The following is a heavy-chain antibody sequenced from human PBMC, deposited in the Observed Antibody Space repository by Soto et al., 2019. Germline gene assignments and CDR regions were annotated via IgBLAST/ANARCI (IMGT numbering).Heavy chain of an antibody. J-gene: IGHJ4*02. CDR3: ASAPLTTPHTIDY. CDR1: GYSFTTYG. CDR2: ISTYNSNT. V-gene: IGHV1-18*01. Sequence: APVKVSCKASGYSFTTYGITWVRQAPGQGLEWMGWISTYNSNTHYVQNLQGRVTMTTDTSTSTAYMELRSLRSDDTGVYYCASAPLTTPHTIDYWGQGTRVTV. D-gene: IGHD4-4*01.